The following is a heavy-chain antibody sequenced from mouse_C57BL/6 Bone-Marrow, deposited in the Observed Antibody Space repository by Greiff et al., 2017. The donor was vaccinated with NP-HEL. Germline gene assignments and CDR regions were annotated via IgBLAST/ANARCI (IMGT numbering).Heavy chain of an antibody. V-gene: IGHV1-50*01. J-gene: IGHJ2*01. D-gene: IGHD4-1*01. CDR2: IDPSDSYT. CDR1: GYTFTSYW. Sequence: QVQLQQPGAELVKPGASVKLSCKASGYTFTSYWMQWVKQRPGQGLEWIGEIDPSDSYTNYNQKFKGKATLTVDTSSSTAYMQLSSLTSEDSAVYYCARRLGGDYFDDWGQGTTLTVSS. CDR3: ARRLGGDYFDD.